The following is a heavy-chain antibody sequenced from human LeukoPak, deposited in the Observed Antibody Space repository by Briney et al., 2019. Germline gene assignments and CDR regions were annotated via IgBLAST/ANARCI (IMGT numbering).Heavy chain of an antibody. V-gene: IGHV3-7*01. D-gene: IGHD2-15*01. CDR3: ARNQWYAFDI. CDR2: IKQDGSEK. Sequence: GGSLRLSCAASGFTFSYFWMSWVRQAPGKGLEWVANIKQDGSEKHYVDSVRGRFTISRDNAKNSLFLQMNSLRAEDTAVYYCARNQWYAFDIWGQGTMVTVSS. CDR1: GFTFSYFW. J-gene: IGHJ3*02.